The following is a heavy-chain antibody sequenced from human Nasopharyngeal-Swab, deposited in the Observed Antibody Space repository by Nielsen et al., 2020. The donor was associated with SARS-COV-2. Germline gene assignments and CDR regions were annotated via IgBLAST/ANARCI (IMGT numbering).Heavy chain of an antibody. J-gene: IGHJ4*02. CDR1: GFTFSSYG. Sequence: GESLKISCAASGFTFSSYGMHWVRQAPGKGLEWVAVIWYDGSNKYYADSVKGRFTISRYNSKNTLYLQMNSLRAEDTAVYYCARDSNVEMATTSQFDYWGQGTLVTVSS. CDR3: ARDSNVEMATTSQFDY. V-gene: IGHV3-33*01. D-gene: IGHD5-24*01. CDR2: IWYDGSNK.